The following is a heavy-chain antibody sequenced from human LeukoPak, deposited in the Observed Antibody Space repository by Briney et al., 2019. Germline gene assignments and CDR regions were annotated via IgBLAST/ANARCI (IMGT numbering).Heavy chain of an antibody. CDR3: ARTYYYDSSGPIFDY. CDR1: GYTFTGNY. V-gene: IGHV1-2*06. J-gene: IGHJ4*02. CDR2: INPNSGVT. Sequence: ASVKVSCKASGYTFTGNYMHWVRQAPGQGLEWMGQINPNSGVTNYAQKFQGRVTMTRDTSTSTAYMELSRLTSDDTAVYYCARTYYYDSSGPIFDYWGQGTLVTVSS. D-gene: IGHD3-22*01.